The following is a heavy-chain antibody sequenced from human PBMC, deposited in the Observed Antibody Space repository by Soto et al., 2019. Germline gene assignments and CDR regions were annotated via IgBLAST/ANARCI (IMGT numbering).Heavy chain of an antibody. J-gene: IGHJ6*02. D-gene: IGHD3-10*01. V-gene: IGHV3-30*04. CDR3: AKDQFHTITMSTMVRGVEYYYGMDV. CDR1: GFIFSNYA. Sequence: GGSLRLSCAASGFIFSNYATHWVRQAPGKGLEWVAVISYDGSNKYYADSVKGRFTIPRDNSKNTLYLQMNSLRAEDTAVYYCAKDQFHTITMSTMVRGVEYYYGMDVWGQGTTVTVSS. CDR2: ISYDGSNK.